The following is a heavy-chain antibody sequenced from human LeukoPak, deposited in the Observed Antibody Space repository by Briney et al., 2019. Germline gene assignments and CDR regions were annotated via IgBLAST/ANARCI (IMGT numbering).Heavy chain of an antibody. J-gene: IGHJ4*02. CDR1: GFTFSSHS. V-gene: IGHV3-21*01. CDR3: ARSSGERPYYFDY. D-gene: IGHD7-27*01. CDR2: ISSYSSYM. Sequence: GGSLRLSCAASGFTFSSHSVSWVRQAPGTGLEWVSSISSYSSYMYYADPVKGRFTISRDNAKNSLYLQMHSLRVEDTAVYYCARSSGERPYYFDYWGQGTLVTVSS.